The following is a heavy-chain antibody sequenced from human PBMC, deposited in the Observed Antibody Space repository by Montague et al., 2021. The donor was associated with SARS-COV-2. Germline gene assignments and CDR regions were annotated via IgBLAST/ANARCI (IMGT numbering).Heavy chain of an antibody. Sequence: SETLSLTCAVHGGSFSTYSWNWIRQPPGKGLEWIGEIHHGGSTNYNPSLKSRVTISADTSKNQFSLKLTSVAAAVTAVYYCARLGDGVVPSPILGVGPYYSYYYVDVWGKGTTVNDSS. D-gene: IGHD3-10*01. J-gene: IGHJ6*03. CDR3: ARLGDGVVPSPILGVGPYYSYYYVDV. CDR2: IHHGGST. V-gene: IGHV4-34*01. CDR1: GGSFSTYS.